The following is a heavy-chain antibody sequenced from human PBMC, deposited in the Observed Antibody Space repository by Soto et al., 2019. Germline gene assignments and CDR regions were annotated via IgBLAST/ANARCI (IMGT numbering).Heavy chain of an antibody. J-gene: IGHJ4*02. CDR1: GFTFSSYW. D-gene: IGHD5-12*01. CDR3: ARIEGKWLLWGNFDY. CDR2: IKQDGSEK. V-gene: IGHV3-7*01. Sequence: EVQLVESGGGLVQPGGSLRLSCAASGFTFSSYWMSWVRQAPGKGLEWVANIKQDGSEKYYVDSVKGRFTISRDNAKNYLYLQMNSLRAEDTAVYYCARIEGKWLLWGNFDYWGQGTLVTVSS.